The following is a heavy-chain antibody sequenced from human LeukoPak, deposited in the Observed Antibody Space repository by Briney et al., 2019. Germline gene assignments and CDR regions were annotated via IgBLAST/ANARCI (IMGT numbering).Heavy chain of an antibody. V-gene: IGHV4-34*01. CDR1: GGSFSGYY. CDR3: ARHMAVVGYSQH. CDR2: INHSGST. Sequence: PSETLSLTCAVYGGSFSGYYWSWIRQPPGKGLEWIGEINHSGSTNYNPSLKSRVTISVDTSKNQFSLKLSSVTAADTAVYYCARHMAVVGYSQHWGQGTLVTVSS. D-gene: IGHD6-19*01. J-gene: IGHJ1*01.